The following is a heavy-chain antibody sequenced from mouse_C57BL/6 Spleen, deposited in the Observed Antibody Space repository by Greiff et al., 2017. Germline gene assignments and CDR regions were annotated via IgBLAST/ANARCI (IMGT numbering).Heavy chain of an antibody. CDR2: INPSNGGT. J-gene: IGHJ2*01. CDR3: ARYDGYYVGFDY. Sequence: QVQLQQPGTELVKPGASVKLSCKASGYTFTSYWMHWVKQRPGQGLEWIGNINPSNGGTNYNEKFKSKATLTVDKSSSTAYMQLSSLTSEDSAVDYCARYDGYYVGFDYWGQGTTLTVSS. V-gene: IGHV1-53*01. CDR1: GYTFTSYW. D-gene: IGHD2-3*01.